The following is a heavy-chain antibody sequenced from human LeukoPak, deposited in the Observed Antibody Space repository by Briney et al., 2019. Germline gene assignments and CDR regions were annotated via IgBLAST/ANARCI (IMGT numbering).Heavy chain of an antibody. V-gene: IGHV4-59*01. CDR2: INHSGST. D-gene: IGHD5-12*01. J-gene: IGHJ4*02. Sequence: SETLSLTCTVSGGSISYYYWNWIRQPPGKGLEWIGYINHSGSTNYNPSLKSRVTISVHTSKNQFSLKLSSVTAADTAVYYCVRRDYSGYDNWAFDYWGQGTLVTVSS. CDR1: GGSISYYY. CDR3: VRRDYSGYDNWAFDY.